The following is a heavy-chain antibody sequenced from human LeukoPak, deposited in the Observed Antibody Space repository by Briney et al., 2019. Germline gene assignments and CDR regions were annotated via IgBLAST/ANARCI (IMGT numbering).Heavy chain of an antibody. CDR2: IKSKSDGGTT. Sequence: PGGSLRLSCAASGFTFTNAWMNWVRQAPGKGLEWVGRIKSKSDGGTTDYAALVKDRFTISRDDSKNTLYLQMDNLKIEDTAVYYCTMGRSEAAGWGQGTLVTVSS. V-gene: IGHV3-15*01. CDR1: GFTFTNAW. J-gene: IGHJ4*02. CDR3: TMGRSEAAG. D-gene: IGHD3-10*01.